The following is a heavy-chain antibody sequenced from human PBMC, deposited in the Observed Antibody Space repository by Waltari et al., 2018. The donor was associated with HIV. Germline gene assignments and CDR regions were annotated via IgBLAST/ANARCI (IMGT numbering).Heavy chain of an antibody. D-gene: IGHD3-22*01. CDR2: IRYDGTNK. J-gene: IGHJ4*02. V-gene: IGHV3-30*02. CDR3: AKAPHHYDSSGPVY. CDR1: GFTYRNYV. Sequence: QVQLVESGGGVVQPGGSLRLSCTASGFTYRNYVLYWVRQAPGKGLQWVAFIRYDGTNKYYADSVKGRFIISRDNSKNTLSLQMHSLRAEDTAVYYCAKAPHHYDSSGPVYWGQGTLVTVSS.